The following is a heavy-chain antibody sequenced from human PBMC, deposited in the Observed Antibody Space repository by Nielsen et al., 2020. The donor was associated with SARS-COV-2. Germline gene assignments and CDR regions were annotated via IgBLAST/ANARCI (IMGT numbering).Heavy chain of an antibody. CDR2: ISYDGSNK. Sequence: GGSLRLSCAASGFTFSSYGMHWVRQAPGKGLEWVAVISYDGSNKYYADSVKGRFTVSRDNSKNTLYLQMNSLRAEDTAVYYCAKVGMGYGDYGHWYFDLWGRGTLVTVSS. J-gene: IGHJ2*01. CDR1: GFTFSSYG. V-gene: IGHV3-30*18. CDR3: AKVGMGYGDYGHWYFDL. D-gene: IGHD4-17*01.